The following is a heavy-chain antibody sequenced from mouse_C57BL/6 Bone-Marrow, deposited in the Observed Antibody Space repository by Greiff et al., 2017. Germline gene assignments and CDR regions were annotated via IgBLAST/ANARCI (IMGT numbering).Heavy chain of an antibody. CDR1: GYAFTNYL. J-gene: IGHJ3*01. D-gene: IGHD2-14*01. Sequence: VQLQQSGAELVRPGTSVKVSCKASGYAFTNYLIEWVKQRPGQGLEWIGVINPGSGGTNYNEKFKGKATLTADKSSSTAYMQLSSLTSEDSAVYFCARDRDDPFAYWGQGTLVTVSA. CDR2: INPGSGGT. V-gene: IGHV1-54*01. CDR3: ARDRDDPFAY.